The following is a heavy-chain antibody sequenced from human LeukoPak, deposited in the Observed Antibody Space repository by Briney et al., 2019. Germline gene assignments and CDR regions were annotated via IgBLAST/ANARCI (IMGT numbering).Heavy chain of an antibody. D-gene: IGHD3-22*01. J-gene: IGHJ4*02. CDR3: ARKGYDSSGYYFFDY. CDR2: LIPILGIA. Sequence: SVKVSCKASGYTFTSYGISWVRQAPGQGLEWMGRLIPILGIANYAQKFQGRVTITADKSTSTAYMELSSLRSEDTAVYYCARKGYDSSGYYFFDYWGQGTLVTVSS. V-gene: IGHV1-69*04. CDR1: GYTFTSYG.